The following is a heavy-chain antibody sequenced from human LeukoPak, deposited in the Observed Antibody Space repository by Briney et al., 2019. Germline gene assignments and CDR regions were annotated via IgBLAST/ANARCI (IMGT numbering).Heavy chain of an antibody. J-gene: IGHJ5*02. CDR3: ARVGGSWLDNWFDP. Sequence: ASVKVSCKASGYTFTCYGISWVRQAPGQGLEWVGWISAYNGNTNYAQKLQGRVTMTRDTSISTAYMELSRLRSGDTAVYYCARVGGSWLDNWFDPWGQGTLVTVSS. CDR1: GYTFTCYG. V-gene: IGHV1-18*01. CDR2: ISAYNGNT. D-gene: IGHD2-15*01.